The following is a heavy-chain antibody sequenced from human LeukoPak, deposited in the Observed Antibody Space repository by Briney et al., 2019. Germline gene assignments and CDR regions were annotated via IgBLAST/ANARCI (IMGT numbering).Heavy chain of an antibody. CDR3: AKVRSRGGPTGDYYYGMDV. J-gene: IGHJ6*02. Sequence: GGSLRLSCAASGFTFSSYGMHWVRQAPGKGLEWVAVISYDGSNKYYADSVKGRFTISRDNSKNTLYLQMNSLRAEDTAVYYCAKVRSRGGPTGDYYYGMDVWGQGTTVTVSS. CDR1: GFTFSSYG. D-gene: IGHD3-10*01. V-gene: IGHV3-30*18. CDR2: ISYDGSNK.